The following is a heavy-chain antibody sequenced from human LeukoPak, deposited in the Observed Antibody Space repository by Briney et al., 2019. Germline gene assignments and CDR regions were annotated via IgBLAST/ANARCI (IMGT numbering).Heavy chain of an antibody. J-gene: IGHJ5*02. D-gene: IGHD2-15*01. CDR2: IYTSGST. Sequence: SETLSLTCTVSGGSISSGTYYWSWIRQPAGKGLEWIGRIYTSGSTNYNPSLKSRVTISVDRSKNQCSLKLSSVTAADTAVYYCARGVGGYCSGGSCYSGPNWFDPWGQGTLVTVSS. V-gene: IGHV4-61*02. CDR1: GGSISSGTYY. CDR3: ARGVGGYCSGGSCYSGPNWFDP.